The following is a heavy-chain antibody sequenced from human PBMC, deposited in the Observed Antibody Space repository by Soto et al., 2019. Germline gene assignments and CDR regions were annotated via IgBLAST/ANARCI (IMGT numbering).Heavy chain of an antibody. CDR1: GFSLSTNGVG. Sequence: QITLKESGPTLVEPTQTLTLTCAFSGFSLSTNGVGVGWIRQPPGKALEWLAFIYWDDDKRYSPSLRTRLSIIKDTSINQVVLIMTNMDPVDTGTYYCAYRQDYRSSWDSGWFDPRGQGTLVTVSS. D-gene: IGHD6-13*01. V-gene: IGHV2-5*02. CDR2: IYWDDDK. CDR3: AYRQDYRSSWDSGWFDP. J-gene: IGHJ5*02.